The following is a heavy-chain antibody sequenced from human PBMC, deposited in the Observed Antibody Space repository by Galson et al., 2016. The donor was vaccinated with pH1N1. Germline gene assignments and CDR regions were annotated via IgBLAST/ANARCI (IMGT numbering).Heavy chain of an antibody. J-gene: IGHJ1*01. CDR3: ARVDFGGKLGD. V-gene: IGHV4-34*01. D-gene: IGHD3-10*01. Sequence: SETLSLTCTVYGGSFSDYYWSWIRQPPGKGLEWIGEVNPSGSTIYNPSLNSRVIISADTSRNQFSLKLTSVTAADTAVYFCARVDFGGKLGDWGQGPQVTVSS. CDR2: VNPSGST. CDR1: GGSFSDYY.